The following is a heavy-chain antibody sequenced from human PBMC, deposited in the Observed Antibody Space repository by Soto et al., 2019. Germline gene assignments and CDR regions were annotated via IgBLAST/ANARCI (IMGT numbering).Heavy chain of an antibody. CDR3: ARERGAFDI. V-gene: IGHV1-8*01. Sequence: QVQLVQSGAEVKKPGASVKVSCKASGYTFTSYDINWVRQATGQGLEWMGWMNPNSGSTAYAQKFHGRVTMIRNTSISTAYMELSCLRSEDPAVYYCARERGAFDIWAQGTMVTVSS. J-gene: IGHJ3*02. CDR2: MNPNSGST. CDR1: GYTFTSYD.